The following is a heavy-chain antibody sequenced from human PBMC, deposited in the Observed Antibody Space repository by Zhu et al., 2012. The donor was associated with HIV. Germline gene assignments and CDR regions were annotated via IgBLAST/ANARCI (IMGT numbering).Heavy chain of an antibody. CDR2: IYYSGST. D-gene: IGHD6-13*01. CDR3: ASGSSSWSPYWYFDL. V-gene: IGHV4-59*11. CDR1: GGSISSHY. Sequence: QVQLQESGPGLVKPSEALSLTCTVSGGSISSHYWSWIRQPPGKGLEWIGYIYYSGSTNYNPSLKSRVTISVDTSKNQFSLKLSSVTAADTAVYYCASGSSSWSPYWYFDLWGLAPWSLSPQ. J-gene: IGHJ2*01.